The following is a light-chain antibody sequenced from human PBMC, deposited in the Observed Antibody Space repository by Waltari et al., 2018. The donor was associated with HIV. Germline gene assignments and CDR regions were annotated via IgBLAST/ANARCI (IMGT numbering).Light chain of an antibody. J-gene: IGKJ2*01. CDR3: QQYYSYPQN. CDR2: RAS. V-gene: IGKV3-15*01. Sequence: EVVLTQSPATLSVSPGDRAILSCRASQSVSNHLAWYQQKPGQAPRLLVYRASTRAAGIPARVSGSGSGTDFTLTINSLQAEDVAVYYCQQYYSYPQNFGQGTKLEIK. CDR1: QSVSNH.